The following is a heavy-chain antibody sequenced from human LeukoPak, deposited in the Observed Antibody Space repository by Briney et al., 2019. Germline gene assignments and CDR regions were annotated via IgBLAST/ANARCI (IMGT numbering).Heavy chain of an antibody. CDR2: IKGDGIST. CDR1: GFTFSNFW. CDR3: AKDHYWSIDY. V-gene: IGHV3-74*01. D-gene: IGHD3-3*01. Sequence: GGSLRLSCTASGFTFSNFWMGWVRHAPGQGLVWVSRIKGDGISTNYADSVKGRFTISRDIAKNTLYLQMNSLRAEDTGVYYCAKDHYWSIDYWGRGTLVTVSS. J-gene: IGHJ4*02.